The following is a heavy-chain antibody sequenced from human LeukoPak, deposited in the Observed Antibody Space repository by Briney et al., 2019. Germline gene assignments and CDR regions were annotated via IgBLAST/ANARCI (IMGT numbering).Heavy chain of an antibody. CDR3: AREGSGTHGTFDI. V-gene: IGHV3-11*05. D-gene: IGHD3-10*01. J-gene: IGHJ3*02. CDR1: GFTFSDYY. Sequence: PGGSLRLSCAASGFTFSDYYMSWIRQAPGKGLEWVSYISSSSSYTNYADSVKGRFTISRDNAKNSLYLQMNSLRAEDTAVYYCAREGSGTHGTFDIWGQGTMVTVSS. CDR2: ISSSSSYT.